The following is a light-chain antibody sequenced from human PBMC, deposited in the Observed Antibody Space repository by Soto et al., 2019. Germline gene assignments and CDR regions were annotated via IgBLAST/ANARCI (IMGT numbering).Light chain of an antibody. CDR2: EVS. CDR3: SSYTSSSTLV. V-gene: IGLV2-14*01. CDR1: SSDVGGYNY. Sequence: QSALTQPASLSGSPGQSITISCTGSSSDVGGYNYVSWYQQHPGKAPRLMIYEVSNRPSGVSNRFSGSKSGNTASLTISGLQADDEGDYYCSSYTSSSTLVFGTGTKLTVL. J-gene: IGLJ1*01.